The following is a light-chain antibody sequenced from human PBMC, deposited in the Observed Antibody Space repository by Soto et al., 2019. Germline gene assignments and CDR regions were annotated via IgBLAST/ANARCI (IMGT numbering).Light chain of an antibody. CDR3: QQYNGYSHS. Sequence: DIQMTQSPSTLSASVGDRVTITCRASQSISSWLAWYQQKPGKAPKLLIYDASSLESGVPSRFSGSGSGTEFTLTISSLQPDDFATYYCQQYNGYSHSFGQGAKVDI. J-gene: IGKJ2*01. V-gene: IGKV1-5*01. CDR2: DAS. CDR1: QSISSW.